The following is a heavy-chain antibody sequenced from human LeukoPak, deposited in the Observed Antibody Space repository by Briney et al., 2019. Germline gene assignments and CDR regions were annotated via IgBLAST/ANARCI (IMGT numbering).Heavy chain of an antibody. CDR2: IYYSGST. Sequence: SETLSLTCTVSGGSISSGGYYWSWIRQPPGKGLEWIGYIYYSGSTYYNPSLKSRVTISVDTSKNQFSLKLSSVTAADTAVYYCARGRAATCTFDYWGQGTLVTVSS. V-gene: IGHV4-30-4*08. J-gene: IGHJ4*02. CDR3: ARGRAATCTFDY. CDR1: GGSISSGGYY. D-gene: IGHD2-15*01.